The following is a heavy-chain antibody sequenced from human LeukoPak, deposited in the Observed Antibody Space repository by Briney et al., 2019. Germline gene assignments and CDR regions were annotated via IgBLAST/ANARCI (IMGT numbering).Heavy chain of an antibody. Sequence: ASVKASCKASGYTFTSYAMNWVRQAPGQGLEWMGWINTNTGNPTYAQGFTGRFVFSLDTSVSTAYLQISSLKAEDTAVYYCARVGCSGGSCYFDYWGQGTLVTVSS. D-gene: IGHD2-15*01. J-gene: IGHJ4*02. CDR3: ARVGCSGGSCYFDY. CDR2: INTNTGNP. V-gene: IGHV7-4-1*02. CDR1: GYTFTSYA.